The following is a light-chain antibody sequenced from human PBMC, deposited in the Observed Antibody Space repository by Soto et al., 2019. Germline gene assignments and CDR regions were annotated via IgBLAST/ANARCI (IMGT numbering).Light chain of an antibody. Sequence: QSALTQPASVSGSPGQSIAISCTGNSSDVGGYNYVSWYQQHPGKAPKLMIYDVTNRPSGVSDRCSGSKSGTTASLTISGSQAEDEADYYCCSFTATRTYVFGTGTKVTVL. CDR1: SSDVGGYNY. J-gene: IGLJ1*01. V-gene: IGLV2-14*01. CDR2: DVT. CDR3: CSFTATRTYV.